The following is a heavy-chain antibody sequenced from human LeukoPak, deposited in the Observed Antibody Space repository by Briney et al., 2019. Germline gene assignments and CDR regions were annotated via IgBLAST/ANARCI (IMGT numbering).Heavy chain of an antibody. D-gene: IGHD3-10*01. Sequence: GGSLRLSCAASGFTFSTYTMNWARQAPGKGLEWVSSITSSSSYIYYADSVKGRFTISRDNAKNSLYLKMNSLRVEDAAYCARDRWFGESLPAHFEYWGQGTLVTVSS. V-gene: IGHV3-21*01. CDR1: GFTFSTYT. CDR2: ITSSSSYI. J-gene: IGHJ4*02. CDR3: ARDRWFGESLPAHFEY.